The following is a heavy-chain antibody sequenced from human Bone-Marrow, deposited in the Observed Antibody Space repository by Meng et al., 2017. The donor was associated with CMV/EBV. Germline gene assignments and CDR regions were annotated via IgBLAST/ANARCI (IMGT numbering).Heavy chain of an antibody. Sequence: SVKVSCKASGGTFSSYAISWVRQAPGQGLEWMGGIIPILGIANYAQKFQGRVTITADKSTSTAYMELSSLRSEDTAVYYCARPGKGYCSSTSCYTYGYYYYGMDVWGQGTTVTVSS. D-gene: IGHD2-2*02. J-gene: IGHJ6*02. V-gene: IGHV1-69*10. CDR1: GGTFSSYA. CDR2: IIPILGIA. CDR3: ARPGKGYCSSTSCYTYGYYYYGMDV.